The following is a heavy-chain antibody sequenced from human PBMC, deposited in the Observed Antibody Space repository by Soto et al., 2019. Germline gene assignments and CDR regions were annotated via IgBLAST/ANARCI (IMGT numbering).Heavy chain of an antibody. Sequence: EVPLVESGGGLVQPGGSLRLSCAASGFTFSDHYMDWVRQAPGKGLEWVGRTRNKANSYTTEYAASVKGRFTISRDDSKNSLYLQMNSLKTEDTAVYYCARPSIAAAGTSWYFDLWGRGTLVTVSS. CDR3: ARPSIAAAGTSWYFDL. CDR2: TRNKANSYTT. CDR1: GFTFSDHY. D-gene: IGHD6-13*01. J-gene: IGHJ2*01. V-gene: IGHV3-72*01.